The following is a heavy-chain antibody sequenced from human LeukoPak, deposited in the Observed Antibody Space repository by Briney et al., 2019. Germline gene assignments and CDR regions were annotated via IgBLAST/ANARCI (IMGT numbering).Heavy chain of an antibody. CDR1: GLTFSSYA. Sequence: GGSLRLSCAASGLTFSSYAMSWVRQAPGKGLEWVGRIKSKTDGGTTDYAAPVKGRFTISRDDSKNTLYLQMDSLKTEDTGVYYCTTVSVVVVSTTGGTFWGQGTLVTVSS. CDR2: IKSKTDGGTT. V-gene: IGHV3-15*01. D-gene: IGHD2-15*01. CDR3: TTVSVVVVSTTGGTF. J-gene: IGHJ4*02.